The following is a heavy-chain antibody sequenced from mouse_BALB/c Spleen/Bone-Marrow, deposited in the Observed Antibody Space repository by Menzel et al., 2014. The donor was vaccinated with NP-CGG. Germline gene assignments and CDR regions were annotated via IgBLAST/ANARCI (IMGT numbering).Heavy chain of an antibody. CDR3: AKNIGYYYGSSYYAMDY. J-gene: IGHJ4*01. Sequence: QVQLQQSGPSLVQPSQSLSITCTVFGFSLTSYGVHWVRQSPGKGLEWLGVIWRGGSTDYNAAFMSRLSITKDNSKSQVFFKMNSLQADDTAIYYCAKNIGYYYGSSYYAMDYWGQGTSVTVSP. CDR1: GFSLTSYG. V-gene: IGHV2-5-1*01. CDR2: IWRGGST. D-gene: IGHD1-1*01.